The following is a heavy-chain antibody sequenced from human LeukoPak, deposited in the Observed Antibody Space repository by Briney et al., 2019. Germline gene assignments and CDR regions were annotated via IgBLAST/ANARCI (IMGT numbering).Heavy chain of an antibody. Sequence: GGSLRLSCAASGFTFSSYAMSWARQAPGKGLEWVSAISGSGGSTYYADSVKGRFTISRDNSKNTLYLQMNSLRAEDTAVYYCAKGTIVVVPAATFDYWGQGTLVSVCS. CDR2: ISGSGGST. D-gene: IGHD2-2*01. J-gene: IGHJ4*02. CDR1: GFTFSSYA. CDR3: AKGTIVVVPAATFDY. V-gene: IGHV3-23*01.